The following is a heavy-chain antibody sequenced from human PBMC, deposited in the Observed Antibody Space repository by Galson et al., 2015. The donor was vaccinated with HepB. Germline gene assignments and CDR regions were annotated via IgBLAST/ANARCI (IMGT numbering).Heavy chain of an antibody. CDR1: GFTFGDYA. CDR3: TRSPWAVAGTLDY. CDR2: IRSKAYGGTT. V-gene: IGHV3-49*04. D-gene: IGHD6-19*01. Sequence: SLRLSCAASGFTFGDYAMSWVRQAPGKGLEWVGFIRSKAYGGTTEYAASVKGRFTISRDDSKSIAYLQMNSLKTEDTAVYYCTRSPWAVAGTLDYWGQGTPVTVSS. J-gene: IGHJ4*02.